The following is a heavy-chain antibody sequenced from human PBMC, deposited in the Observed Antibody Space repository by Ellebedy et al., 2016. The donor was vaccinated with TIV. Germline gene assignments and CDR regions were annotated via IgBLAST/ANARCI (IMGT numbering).Heavy chain of an antibody. CDR3: TTRVALPDDY. CDR2: IKSRVDGGTT. CDR1: GFTFRNAW. Sequence: PGGSLRLSCVASGFTFRNAWMSWVRLAPRKGLEWVGRIKSRVDGGTTKNAAPVKGRFIISRDDYKNTLYLQMNSLRTEDTSIYYCTTRVALPDDYWGQGTLVTVSS. V-gene: IGHV3-15*01. J-gene: IGHJ4*02. D-gene: IGHD2-15*01.